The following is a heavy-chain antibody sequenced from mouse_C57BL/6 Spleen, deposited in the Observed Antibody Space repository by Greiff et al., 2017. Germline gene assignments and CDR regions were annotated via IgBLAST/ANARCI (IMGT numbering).Heavy chain of an antibody. Sequence: EVKLVESEGGLVQPGSSMKLSCTASGFTFSDYYMAWVRQVPEKGLEWVANINYDGSSTYYLDSLKSRFIISRDNAKNILYLQMSSLKSEDTATYYCARGGVYDGYYLFFDYWGQGTTLSVSS. CDR1: GFTFSDYY. V-gene: IGHV5-16*01. D-gene: IGHD2-3*01. J-gene: IGHJ2*01. CDR3: ARGGVYDGYYLFFDY. CDR2: INYDGSST.